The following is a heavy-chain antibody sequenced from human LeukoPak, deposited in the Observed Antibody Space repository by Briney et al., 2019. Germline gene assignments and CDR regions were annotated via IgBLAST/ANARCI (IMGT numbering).Heavy chain of an antibody. CDR2: INPSGGST. V-gene: IGHV1-46*01. CDR3: ARDKGSSWYRNLIDP. J-gene: IGHJ5*02. Sequence: GASVKVSCKASGYTLTSYYMHWVRQAPGQGLEWMGIINPSGGSTSYAQKFQGRVTMTRDTSTSTVYMELSSLRSEDTAVYYCARDKGSSWYRNLIDPWGQGTLVTVSS. CDR1: GYTLTSYY. D-gene: IGHD6-13*01.